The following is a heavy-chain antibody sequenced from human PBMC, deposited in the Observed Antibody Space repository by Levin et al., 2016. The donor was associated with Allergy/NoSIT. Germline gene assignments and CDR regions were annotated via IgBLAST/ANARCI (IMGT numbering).Heavy chain of an antibody. CDR2: ISYDGLIE. D-gene: IGHD2-8*02. CDR3: ARASGTGDYYFYGLDI. Sequence: GGSLRLSCKTSGFSFNSFGMHWVRQVPGKGLEWVAVISYDGLIEYYADSVKGRFTISRDESTNTLYLQMNSLKPEDTAVYYCARASGTGDYYFYGLDIWGQGTTVTVSS. CDR1: GFSFNSFG. V-gene: IGHV3-30*19. J-gene: IGHJ6*02.